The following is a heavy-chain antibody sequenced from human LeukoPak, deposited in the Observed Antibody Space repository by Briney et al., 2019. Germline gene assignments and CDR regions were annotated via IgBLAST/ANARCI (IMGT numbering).Heavy chain of an antibody. CDR1: GGSINNYY. Sequence: SETLSLTCTVSGGSINNYYWSWIRQPPGKGLEWIGYIYYSGSTNYNPSLKSRVTISVDTSKNQFSLKLSSVTAADTAVYYCARGVHMAAAQYAYWGQGTQVTVSS. V-gene: IGHV4-59*01. CDR2: IYYSGST. CDR3: ARGVHMAAAQYAY. D-gene: IGHD6-13*01. J-gene: IGHJ4*02.